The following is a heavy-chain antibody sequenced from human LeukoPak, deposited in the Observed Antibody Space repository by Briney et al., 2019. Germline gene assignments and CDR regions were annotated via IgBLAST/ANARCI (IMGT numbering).Heavy chain of an antibody. D-gene: IGHD3-3*01. Sequence: SVKVSCKASGGTFSSYAISWVRQAPGQGLEWMGGIIPIFGTANYAQKFQGRVTITTDESTSIAYMELSSLRSEDTAVYYCARDFPASAQYYDFWSGLDYWGQGTLVTVSS. CDR1: GGTFSSYA. J-gene: IGHJ4*02. V-gene: IGHV1-69*05. CDR2: IIPIFGTA. CDR3: ARDFPASAQYYDFWSGLDY.